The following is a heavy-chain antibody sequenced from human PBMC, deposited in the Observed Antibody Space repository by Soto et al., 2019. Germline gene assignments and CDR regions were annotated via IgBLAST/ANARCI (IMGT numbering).Heavy chain of an antibody. J-gene: IGHJ4*02. D-gene: IGHD3-10*01. CDR2: ISGSGGST. Sequence: AWGSLRLSCAASGFTFSSYAIIFFRHSPFKWLEWVSAISGSGGSTYYADSVKGRFTISRDNSKNTLYLQMNSLRAEDTAVYYCAKDLYYGSGSYYNLYYFDYWGQGTLVTVSS. CDR3: AKDLYYGSGSYYNLYYFDY. V-gene: IGHV3-23*01. CDR1: GFTFSSYA.